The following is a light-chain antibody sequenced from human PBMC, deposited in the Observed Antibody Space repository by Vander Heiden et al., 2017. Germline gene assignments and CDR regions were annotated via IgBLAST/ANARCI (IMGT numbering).Light chain of an antibody. J-gene: IGKJ5*01. CDR3: QQRRGA. CDR2: DAS. V-gene: IGKV3-11*01. Sequence: EIVLTQSPATLSLSPGERATLSCRASQSVSSYLAWYQQKLGQAPRLLIYDASSRAPGIPARFSAYGSQTDFTLTISSLEPEDFALYYCQQRRGAFGQGTRLEIK. CDR1: QSVSSY.